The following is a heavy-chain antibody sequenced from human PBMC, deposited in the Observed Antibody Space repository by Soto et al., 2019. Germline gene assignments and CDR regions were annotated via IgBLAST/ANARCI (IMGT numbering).Heavy chain of an antibody. J-gene: IGHJ5*02. Sequence: ASVKVYCKGSGGTFSSYAISWVRQAPGQGLEWMGGTIPIFGTANYAQKFQGRVTITADESTSTAYMELSSLRSEDTAVYYCARDVELRWPTSAGWFDPWGQGTLVTVSS. CDR1: GGTFSSYA. CDR2: TIPIFGTA. CDR3: ARDVELRWPTSAGWFDP. D-gene: IGHD4-17*01. V-gene: IGHV1-69*13.